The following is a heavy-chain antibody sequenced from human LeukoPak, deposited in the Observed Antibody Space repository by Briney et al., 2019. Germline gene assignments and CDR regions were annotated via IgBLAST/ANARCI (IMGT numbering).Heavy chain of an antibody. CDR1: GFTVSGNY. V-gene: IGHV3-66*01. CDR2: IYSGGST. Sequence: GGSLRLSCAASGFTVSGNYMSWVRQAPGKGLEWVSVIYSGGSTYYADSVKGRFTISRDNSKNTLYLQMKSLSAEDTAVYYCARERNLEIAVAGTIFDYWGQGTLVTVSS. CDR3: ARERNLEIAVAGTIFDY. D-gene: IGHD6-19*01. J-gene: IGHJ4*02.